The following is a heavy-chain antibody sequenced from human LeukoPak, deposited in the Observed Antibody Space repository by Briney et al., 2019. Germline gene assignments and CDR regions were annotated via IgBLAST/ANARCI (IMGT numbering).Heavy chain of an antibody. J-gene: IGHJ3*02. CDR1: GGTFSSYA. CDR3: ARSVYYDSSGRPSHDAFDI. CDR2: IIPIFGTA. V-gene: IGHV1-69*13. Sequence: ASVKVSCKASGGTFSSYAISWVRQAPGQGLEWMGGIIPIFGTANYAQKFQGRVTITADESTSTAYMELSSLRSEDTAVYYCARSVYYDSSGRPSHDAFDIWGQGTMVTVSS. D-gene: IGHD3-22*01.